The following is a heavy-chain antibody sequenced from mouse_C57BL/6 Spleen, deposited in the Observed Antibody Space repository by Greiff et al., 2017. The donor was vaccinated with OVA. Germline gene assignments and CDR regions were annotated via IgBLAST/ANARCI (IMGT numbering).Heavy chain of an antibody. CDR2: IYPGDGDT. D-gene: IGHD1-2*01. J-gene: IGHJ1*03. CDR3: ARGALLRYWYFDV. Sequence: VQVVESGPELVKPGASVKISCKASGYAFSSSWMNWVKQRPGKGLEWIGRIYPGDGDTNYNGKFKGKATLTADKSSSTAYMQLSSLTSEDSAVYFCARGALLRYWYFDVWGTGTTVTVSS. CDR1: GYAFSSSW. V-gene: IGHV1-82*01.